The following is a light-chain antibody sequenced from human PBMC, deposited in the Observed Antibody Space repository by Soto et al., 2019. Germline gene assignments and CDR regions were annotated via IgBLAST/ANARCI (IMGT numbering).Light chain of an antibody. Sequence: SYELTQPPSVSVAPGDTARISCGGNNIGSKGVHWYQQKPGQAPVLVIYSDTDLPPVIPERFSGSNSANMATLTISRVEAGDEADYYCQVWDSGSAHVLFGGGTQLTVL. CDR1: NIGSKG. CDR3: QVWDSGSAHVL. CDR2: SDT. V-gene: IGLV3-21*01. J-gene: IGLJ2*01.